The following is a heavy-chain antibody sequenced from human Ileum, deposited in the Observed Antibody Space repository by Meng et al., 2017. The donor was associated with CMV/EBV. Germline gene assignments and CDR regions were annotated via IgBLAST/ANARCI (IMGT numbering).Heavy chain of an antibody. V-gene: IGHV4-4*07. J-gene: IGHJ5*02. CDR1: VGSINNYY. CDR3: ARDRSSSWYKDWFAP. CDR2: IYAKGNT. Sequence: QRLTHASGLGLVKPSETLSLPCTVSVGSINNYYWSWIRQSAEKGLEWIGRIYAKGNTNYTPSLQSRVTMSVDTSKNQFSLKLSSVTAADTAVYYCARDRSSSWYKDWFAPWGQGTLVTVSS. D-gene: IGHD6-13*01.